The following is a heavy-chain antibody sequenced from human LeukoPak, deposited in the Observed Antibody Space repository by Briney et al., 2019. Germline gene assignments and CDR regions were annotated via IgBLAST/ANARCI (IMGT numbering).Heavy chain of an antibody. CDR2: ISSSSSTI. J-gene: IGHJ4*02. D-gene: IGHD6-19*01. CDR1: GFTFSSYS. CDR3: ARDFPGEQFSFDY. Sequence: GGSLRLSCAASGFTFSSYSMNWVRQAPGKGLEWVSYISSSSSTICYADSVKGRFTISRDNAKNSLYLQMNSLRAEDTAVYYCARDFPGEQFSFDYWGQGTLVTVSS. V-gene: IGHV3-48*01.